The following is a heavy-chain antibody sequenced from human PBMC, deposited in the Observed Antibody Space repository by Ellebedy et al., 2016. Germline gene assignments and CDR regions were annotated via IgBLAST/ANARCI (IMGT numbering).Heavy chain of an antibody. D-gene: IGHD6-19*01. J-gene: IGHJ4*02. Sequence: GRLTISRDNSKNTLYLQMNSLRAEDTAVYYCAREVSSGWYYFDYWGQGTLVTVSS. CDR3: AREVSSGWYYFDY. V-gene: IGHV3-30*07.